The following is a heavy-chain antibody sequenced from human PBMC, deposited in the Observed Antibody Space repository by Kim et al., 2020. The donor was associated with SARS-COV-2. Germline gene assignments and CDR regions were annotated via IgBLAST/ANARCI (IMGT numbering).Heavy chain of an antibody. V-gene: IGHV4-34*01. CDR3: ARGKLVLRFLEWPIRMTPFDY. CDR1: GGSFSGYY. J-gene: IGHJ4*02. Sequence: SETLSLTCAVYGGSFSGYYWSWIRQPPGKGLEWIGEINHSGSTNYNPSLKSRVTISVDTSKNQFSLKLSSVTAADTAVYYCARGKLVLRFLEWPIRMTPFDYWGQGTLVTVSS. CDR2: INHSGST. D-gene: IGHD3-3*01.